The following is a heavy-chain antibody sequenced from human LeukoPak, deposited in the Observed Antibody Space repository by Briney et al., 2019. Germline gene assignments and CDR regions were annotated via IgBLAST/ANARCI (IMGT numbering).Heavy chain of an antibody. D-gene: IGHD3-22*01. CDR1: GFTLSSYS. J-gene: IGHJ6*03. V-gene: IGHV3-64*01. CDR2: ISRNGRNT. CDR3: AKGFWFDSSGYFPSYYYYYMDV. Sequence: GGSLRLSCAASGFTLSSYSMHWVRQAPGKGLEFVSAISRNGRNTYYANSVKGRFTISRDISKNTLYLQMNSLRVEDTAVYYCAKGFWFDSSGYFPSYYYYYMDVWGKGTTVTISS.